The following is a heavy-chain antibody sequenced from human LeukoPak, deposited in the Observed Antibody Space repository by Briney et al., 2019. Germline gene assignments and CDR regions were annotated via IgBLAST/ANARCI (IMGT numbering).Heavy chain of an antibody. CDR3: ARDLVRGVKYNWFDP. Sequence: ASVKVSCKASGGTFSSYAISWVRQDPGQGLEWLGGIIPIFGTSNYAQKFQGRVTITADKSTSTDYMELSSLRSEDTAVYYCARDLVRGVKYNWFDPWGQGTLVTVSS. D-gene: IGHD3-10*01. CDR2: IIPIFGTS. V-gene: IGHV1-69*06. CDR1: GGTFSSYA. J-gene: IGHJ5*02.